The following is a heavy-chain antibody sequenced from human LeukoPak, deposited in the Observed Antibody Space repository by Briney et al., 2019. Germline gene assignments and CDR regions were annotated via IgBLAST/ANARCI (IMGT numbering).Heavy chain of an antibody. Sequence: GGSLRLSCAASGFTFSSYAMTWVRQAPGEGLEWVSSLSGRGDNTFYADSVKGRFTISRDNSENTLHLQMNSLRAEDTAVYYCAKAYYYGSGSYYVAFDCWGQGALVTVSS. CDR1: GFTFSSYA. J-gene: IGHJ4*02. V-gene: IGHV3-23*01. CDR3: AKAYYYGSGSYYVAFDC. D-gene: IGHD3-10*01. CDR2: LSGRGDNT.